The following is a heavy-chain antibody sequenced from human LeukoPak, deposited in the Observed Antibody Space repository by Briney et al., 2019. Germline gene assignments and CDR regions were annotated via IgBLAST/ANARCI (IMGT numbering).Heavy chain of an antibody. J-gene: IGHJ4*02. V-gene: IGHV3-23*01. CDR3: AKDGGSTGYCFDY. Sequence: PGGSLRLSCAASGFTFSSYAMSWVRQAPGKGLEWVSTISGRGSTNYADSVKGRFTISRDNSKNTLYVQMTSLRAEDTAIYYCAKDGGSTGYCFDYWGQGTLVTVSS. D-gene: IGHD3-22*01. CDR1: GFTFSSYA. CDR2: ISGRGST.